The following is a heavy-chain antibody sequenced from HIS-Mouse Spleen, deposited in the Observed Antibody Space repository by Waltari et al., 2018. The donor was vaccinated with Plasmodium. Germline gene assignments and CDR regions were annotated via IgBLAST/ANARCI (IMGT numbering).Heavy chain of an antibody. CDR2: IYSGGST. D-gene: IGHD6-6*01. CDR1: GFPVGSTY. Sequence: EVQLVESGGGLIQPGGSLSLSCAASGFPVGSTYMRWGRQAPGKGREWVSVIYSGGSTYYADSVKGRFTISRDNAKNTLYLQMNSLRAEDTAVYYCARGMKSSSSAFDIWGQGTMVTVSS. CDR3: ARGMKSSSSAFDI. V-gene: IGHV3-53*01. J-gene: IGHJ3*02.